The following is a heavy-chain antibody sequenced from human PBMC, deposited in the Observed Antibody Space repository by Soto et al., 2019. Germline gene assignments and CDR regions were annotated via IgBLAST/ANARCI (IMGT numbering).Heavy chain of an antibody. CDR1: GFTFNTHL. Sequence: GGSLRLSCTASGFTFNTHLMHWVRQAPGKGLVWVSRIYFDGITTNYADSVKGRLTVSRDNAKNTVYLHVNTLRDEDTAVYYCARGGAMGVDYWGQGTLVTVSS. V-gene: IGHV3-74*01. CDR2: IYFDGITT. CDR3: ARGGAMGVDY. D-gene: IGHD1-26*01. J-gene: IGHJ4*02.